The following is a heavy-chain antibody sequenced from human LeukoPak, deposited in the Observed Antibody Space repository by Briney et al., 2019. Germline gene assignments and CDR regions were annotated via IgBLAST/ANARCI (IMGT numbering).Heavy chain of an antibody. CDR2: ISSNGVSA. Sequence: GGSLRLSCAASGFTFNNYAMHWVRQAPGKGLEYVSGISSNGVSAYYANSVKGRFTISRDNSKNTLYLQMASLTAEDMAVYYCARRFASSRFFSDYWGQGALVTVSS. D-gene: IGHD3-3*01. V-gene: IGHV3-64*01. CDR3: ARRFASSRFFSDY. CDR1: GFTFNNYA. J-gene: IGHJ4*02.